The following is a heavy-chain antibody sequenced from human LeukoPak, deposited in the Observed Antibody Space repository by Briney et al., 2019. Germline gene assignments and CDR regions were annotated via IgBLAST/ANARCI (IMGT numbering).Heavy chain of an antibody. CDR1: GYSISSGYY. CDR2: IYHSGNT. V-gene: IGHV4-38-2*01. Sequence: SQSLSLTRAVSGYSISSGYYWDWIRQPPGRGLEWIGIIYHSGNTYYNPSLKSRVTISLDTSKNQFSLKLSSVTAADTAVYYCARGWFHGDYWGQGTLVTVSS. CDR3: ARGWFHGDY. D-gene: IGHD6-19*01. J-gene: IGHJ4*02.